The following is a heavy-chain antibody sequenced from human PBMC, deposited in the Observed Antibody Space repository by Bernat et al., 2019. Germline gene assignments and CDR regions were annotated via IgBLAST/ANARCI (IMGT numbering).Heavy chain of an antibody. Sequence: EVQLVESGGGLVQPGGSLRLSCAASGFTFSTYWMHWVRQAPGKGLVWVSRINSDGSRTDYADSVKGRFTISRDNAKNTLHLQMNSLRAEDTAVYYCAKEEEEVATHAFDIWGQGTMVTVSS. CDR2: INSDGSRT. CDR1: GFTFSTYW. J-gene: IGHJ3*02. CDR3: AKEEEEVATHAFDI. V-gene: IGHV3-74*01. D-gene: IGHD5-12*01.